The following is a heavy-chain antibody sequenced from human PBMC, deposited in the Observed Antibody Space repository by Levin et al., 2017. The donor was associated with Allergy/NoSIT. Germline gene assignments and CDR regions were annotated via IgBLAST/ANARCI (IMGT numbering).Heavy chain of an antibody. D-gene: IGHD6-6*01. CDR1: GFSLSTSGVH. Sequence: SGPTLVKPTQTLTLTCTFSGFSLSTSGVHVGWIRQPPGKALEWLALLYWDDDKRYSPSLKSRRTITKDTSKNQVVLTMTNMDPVATAPYSCAHYSSSSGDFIYWGQGTLVTVSS. J-gene: IGHJ4*02. V-gene: IGHV2-5*02. CDR3: AHYSSSSGDFIY. CDR2: LYWDDDK.